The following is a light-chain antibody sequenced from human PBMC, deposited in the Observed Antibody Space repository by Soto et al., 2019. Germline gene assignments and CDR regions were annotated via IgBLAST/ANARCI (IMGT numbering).Light chain of an antibody. J-gene: IGKJ3*01. CDR1: QDIGHY. CDR2: DAS. V-gene: IGKV1-33*01. CDR3: QQYDDIPV. Sequence: DIQMTQSPPSVSASVGDRVSITCQARQDIGHYLNWYQQRPGEAPNLLIYDASTLQSGVPSRFTGSGSATIFTFTISRLQPEDVPTYYCQQYDDIPVFGPGTKV.